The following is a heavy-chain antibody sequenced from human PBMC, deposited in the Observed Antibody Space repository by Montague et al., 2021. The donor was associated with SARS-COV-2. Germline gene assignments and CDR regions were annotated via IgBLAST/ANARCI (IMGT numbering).Heavy chain of an antibody. CDR1: GFTVSSNY. V-gene: IGHV3-66*01. D-gene: IGHD2-21*02. J-gene: IGHJ3*02. CDR3: ARARAYCGGDCYWGGAFDI. Sequence: SLRLSCAASGFTVSSNYMSWVRQAPGKGLEWVSVIYSGGSTYYADSVKGRFTISRDNSKNTLYLQMNSLRAEDTAVYYCARARAYCGGDCYWGGAFDIWGQGTMVTVPS. CDR2: IYSGGST.